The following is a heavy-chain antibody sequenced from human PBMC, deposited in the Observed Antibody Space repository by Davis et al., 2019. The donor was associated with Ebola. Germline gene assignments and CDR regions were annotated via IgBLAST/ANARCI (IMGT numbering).Heavy chain of an antibody. J-gene: IGHJ3*02. CDR2: IYDSGST. CDR3: ARLRSPRDDAFDI. Sequence: MPSETLSLPCTVSGGSISSHNWWSWVRQSPGKGLEWIGEIYDSGSTNYNPSLKTRVTISVDTSKNQFSLNLTSVTAADTAVYFCARLRSPRDDAFDIWGQGTLVTVSS. V-gene: IGHV4-4*02. CDR1: GGSISSHNW. D-gene: IGHD1-14*01.